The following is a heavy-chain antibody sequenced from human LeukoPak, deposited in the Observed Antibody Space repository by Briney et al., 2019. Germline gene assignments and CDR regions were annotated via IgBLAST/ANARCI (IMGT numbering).Heavy chain of an antibody. Sequence: GGSLRLSCAASGFAFSSYWIHWVRQAPGGGLEWVSRINTDGSTTTYANSVKGRFTISRDNAKNTLYLQMNSLRAEDTAVYYCARSAFYNGGGYYHDYWGQGTLVTVSS. D-gene: IGHD3-22*01. V-gene: IGHV3-74*01. CDR3: ARSAFYNGGGYYHDY. CDR2: INTDGSTT. J-gene: IGHJ4*01. CDR1: GFAFSSYW.